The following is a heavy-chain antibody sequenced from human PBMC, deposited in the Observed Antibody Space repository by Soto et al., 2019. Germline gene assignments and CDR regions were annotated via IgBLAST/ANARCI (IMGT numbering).Heavy chain of an antibody. CDR2: ISGSGGST. CDR3: AKDGSTVTSYYYYYYMDV. CDR1: GFTFSSYA. V-gene: IGHV3-23*01. D-gene: IGHD4-17*01. Sequence: GGSLRLSCAASGFTFSSYAMSWVRQAPGKGLEWVSAISGSGGSTYYADSVKGRFTISRDNSKNTLYLQMNSLRAEDTAVYYCAKDGSTVTSYYYYYYMDVWGKGTTVTVSS. J-gene: IGHJ6*03.